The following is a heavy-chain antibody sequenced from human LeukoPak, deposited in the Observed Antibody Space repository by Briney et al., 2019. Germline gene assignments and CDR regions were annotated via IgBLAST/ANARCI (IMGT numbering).Heavy chain of an antibody. CDR2: ISGSGGGT. CDR1: GFIFSRYA. J-gene: IGHJ4*02. D-gene: IGHD3-10*01. V-gene: IGHV3-23*01. Sequence: GGSLRLSCAASGFIFSRYAMTWVRQAPGKGLEWVSGISGSGGGTHYADSVKGRFTISRDNSQNTVYLQMSSLRAEDTAVYYCAKEYGSGSYYPYWGQGTLVTVSS. CDR3: AKEYGSGSYYPY.